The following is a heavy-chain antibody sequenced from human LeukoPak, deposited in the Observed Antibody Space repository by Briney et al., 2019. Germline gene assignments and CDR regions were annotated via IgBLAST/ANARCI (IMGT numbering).Heavy chain of an antibody. J-gene: IGHJ5*02. CDR2: IDPKNGNR. CDR1: GYTFINND. D-gene: IGHD2-15*01. V-gene: IGHV1-8*01. CDR3: ARSHTQKEFCGGGRCYPTVWWFDP. Sequence: RASVKVSCKPSGYTFINNDINWVRQAPGQGLEWMAWIDPKNGNRGYAQNFQGRVTMTTDISINTAYLELSSLRSEDTAVYYCARSHTQKEFCGGGRCYPTVWWFDPWGQGTLVTVSS.